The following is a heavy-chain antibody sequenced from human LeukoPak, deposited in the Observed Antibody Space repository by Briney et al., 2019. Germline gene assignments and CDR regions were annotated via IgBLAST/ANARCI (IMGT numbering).Heavy chain of an antibody. V-gene: IGHV3-30*04. CDR3: ARGQPGGDLGATLDY. CDR1: GFTFSSYA. Sequence: GGSLRLSCAASGFTFSSYAMHWVRQAPGKGLEWVAVISYDESNKYYADSVKGRFTISRDNSKNTLYLQMNSLRAEDTAVYYCARGQPGGDLGATLDYWGQGTLVTVSS. CDR2: ISYDESNK. D-gene: IGHD1-26*01. J-gene: IGHJ4*02.